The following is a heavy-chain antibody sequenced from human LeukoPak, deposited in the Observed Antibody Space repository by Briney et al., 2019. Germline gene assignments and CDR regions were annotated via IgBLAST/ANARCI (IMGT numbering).Heavy chain of an antibody. CDR1: GYTFTGYY. J-gene: IGHJ3*02. D-gene: IGHD6-13*01. Sequence: ASVKVSCKASGYTFTGYYMHWVRQAPGQGLEWMGWINPNSGDTNYAQKLQGRVTMTTDTSTSTAYMELRSLRSDDTAVYYCARELGYSSSLHAFDIWGQGTMVTVSS. V-gene: IGHV1-2*02. CDR2: INPNSGDT. CDR3: ARELGYSSSLHAFDI.